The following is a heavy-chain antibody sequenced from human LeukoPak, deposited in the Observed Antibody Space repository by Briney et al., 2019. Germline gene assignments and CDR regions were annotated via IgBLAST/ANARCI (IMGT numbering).Heavy chain of an antibody. D-gene: IGHD3-10*01. V-gene: IGHV3-74*01. Sequence: GGSLRLSCSASGFTFSSYWMHWVRQAPGKGLVWVSRINSDGSSTSYADSVKGRFTISRDNAKNSLYLQMNSLRAEDTAVYYCARESSLTMVRGVTYNWFDPWGQGTLVTVSS. CDR2: INSDGSST. J-gene: IGHJ5*02. CDR1: GFTFSSYW. CDR3: ARESSLTMVRGVTYNWFDP.